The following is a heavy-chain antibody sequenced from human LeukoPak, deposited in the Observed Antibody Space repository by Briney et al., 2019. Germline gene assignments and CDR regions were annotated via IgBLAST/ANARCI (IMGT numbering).Heavy chain of an antibody. Sequence: SETLSLTCAVSGASISGSGYYWGWIRQPPGKGLEWIGSIHHSGRTYYNPSLKSRVTISVDTSKNQFSLKLSSVTAADTAVYYCARDHLANLASRLFDPWGQGTLVTVSS. CDR2: IHHSGRT. CDR1: GASISGSGYY. D-gene: IGHD3-3*01. CDR3: ARDHLANLASRLFDP. V-gene: IGHV4-39*07. J-gene: IGHJ5*02.